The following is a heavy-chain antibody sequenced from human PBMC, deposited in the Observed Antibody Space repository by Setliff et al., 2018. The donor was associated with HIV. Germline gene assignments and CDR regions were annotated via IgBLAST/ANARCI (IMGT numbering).Heavy chain of an antibody. Sequence: SETLSLTCAAYGGSFSGYYWSWIRQPPGKGLEWIGYIYYSGSTNYNPSLKSRVTISVDTSKNQFSLKLSSVTAADTAVYYCARGDGTKYYYYYMDVWGKGTTVTVS. J-gene: IGHJ6*03. D-gene: IGHD1-7*01. V-gene: IGHV4-59*01. CDR3: ARGDGTKYYYYYMDV. CDR1: GGSFSGYY. CDR2: IYYSGST.